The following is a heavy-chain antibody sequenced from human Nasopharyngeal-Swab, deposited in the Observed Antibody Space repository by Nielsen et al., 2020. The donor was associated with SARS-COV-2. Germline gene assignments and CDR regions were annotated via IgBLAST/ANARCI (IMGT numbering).Heavy chain of an antibody. CDR2: ISYDASDK. Sequence: GESLKISCAASGFTFSSYTIHWVRQAPGKGLEWVAVISYDASDKYYADSVKGRFTLSRDNSKNSLYLQMNSLRAEDTAVYYCARAYPELRYFDWLLGGPDYWGQGTLVTVSS. CDR3: ARAYPELRYFDWLLGGPDY. D-gene: IGHD3-9*01. V-gene: IGHV3-30*04. J-gene: IGHJ4*02. CDR1: GFTFSSYT.